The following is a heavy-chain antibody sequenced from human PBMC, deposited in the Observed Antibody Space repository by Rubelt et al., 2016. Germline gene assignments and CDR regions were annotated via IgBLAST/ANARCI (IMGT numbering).Heavy chain of an antibody. Sequence: QVQLQESGPGLVKPSETLSLTCAVSGYSISSGYYWAWIRQPPGKGLQWIGSIYQTGTPYYTPSLKGVLDISIDTSRNQGSLRLTSVTAADTAVYYCARESVVRTGTSNWFDAWGQGTLVNVSS. CDR1: GYSISSGYY. D-gene: IGHD1-1*01. CDR2: IYQTGTP. V-gene: IGHV4-38-2*02. J-gene: IGHJ5*02. CDR3: ARESVVRTGTSNWFDA.